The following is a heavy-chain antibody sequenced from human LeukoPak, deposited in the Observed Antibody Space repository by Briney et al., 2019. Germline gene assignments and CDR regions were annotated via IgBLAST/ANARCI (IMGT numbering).Heavy chain of an antibody. D-gene: IGHD1-26*01. CDR3: ARGRLYSGSYYLYYYYYGMDV. Sequence: SETLSLTCAVYGGSFSGYYWSWIRQPPGKGLEWIGEINHSGSTNYNPSLKSRVTISVDTYKNQFSLKLSSVTAADTAVYYCARGRLYSGSYYLYYYYYGMDVWGQGTTVTVSS. V-gene: IGHV4-34*01. CDR2: INHSGST. J-gene: IGHJ6*02. CDR1: GGSFSGYY.